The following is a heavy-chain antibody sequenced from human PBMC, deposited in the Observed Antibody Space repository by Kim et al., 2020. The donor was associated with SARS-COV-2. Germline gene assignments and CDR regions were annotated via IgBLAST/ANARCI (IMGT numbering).Heavy chain of an antibody. CDR2: IYYSGST. J-gene: IGHJ4*02. Sequence: SETLSLTCTVSGGSISSSSYYWGWIRQPPGKGLEWIGSIYYSGSTYYNPSLKRRVTITVDTSKNQFSLKLSSVTAADTAVYYCARQLVSLGVLVRLYYFDYWGQGTLVTVSS. V-gene: IGHV4-39*01. CDR1: GGSISSSSYY. D-gene: IGHD3-10*01. CDR3: ARQLVSLGVLVRLYYFDY.